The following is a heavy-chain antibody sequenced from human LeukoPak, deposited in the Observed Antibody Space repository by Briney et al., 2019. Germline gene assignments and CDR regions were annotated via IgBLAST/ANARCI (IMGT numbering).Heavy chain of an antibody. CDR2: IRSKAYGGTT. CDR1: GFTFGDYA. Sequence: PGRSLRLSYTASGFTFGDYAMSWVRQAPGKGLEWVGFIRSKAYGGTTEYAASVKGRFTISRDDSKSIAYLQMNSLKTEDTAVYYCTRAKESRDYWGQGTLVTVSS. V-gene: IGHV3-49*04. CDR3: TRAKESRDY. J-gene: IGHJ4*02.